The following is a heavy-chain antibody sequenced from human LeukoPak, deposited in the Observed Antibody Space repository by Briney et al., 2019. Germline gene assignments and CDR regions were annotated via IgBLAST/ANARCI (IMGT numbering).Heavy chain of an antibody. V-gene: IGHV3-30-3*01. D-gene: IGHD5-18*01. Sequence: GRSLRLSCAASGFTFSSYVMHWVRQAPGKGLEWVAVISYEGSNKYYADSVKGRFTISRDNSKNTLYLQMNSLRAEDTGVYYCAREEDTAIPFDYWGQGTLVTVSS. J-gene: IGHJ4*02. CDR1: GFTFSSYV. CDR2: ISYEGSNK. CDR3: AREEDTAIPFDY.